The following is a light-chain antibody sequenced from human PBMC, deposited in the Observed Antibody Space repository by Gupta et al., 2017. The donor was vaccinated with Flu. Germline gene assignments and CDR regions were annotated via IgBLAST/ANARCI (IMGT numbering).Light chain of an antibody. V-gene: IGLV1-44*01. CDR2: TNN. CDR1: SSNIGRNT. Sequence: SVLTPPSSASGTPGQRVTISCSGSSSNIGRNTVIWYQQLPGTAPRLLIDTNNQRPSGVPDRFSGSKSGTSASLAISGLQSEDEGDYYCAAWDDSLEVVFGGGTKLTVL. J-gene: IGLJ3*02. CDR3: AAWDDSLEVV.